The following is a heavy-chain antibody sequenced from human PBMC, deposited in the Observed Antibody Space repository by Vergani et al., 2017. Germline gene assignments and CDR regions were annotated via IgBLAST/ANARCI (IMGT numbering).Heavy chain of an antibody. V-gene: IGHV1-69*02. CDR1: GATFRSNT. Sequence: QVQLVQSGAEVKKPGSSVKVSCKASGATFRSNTISWVRQVPGQGLEWMGRIIPVLGKTKYAQDFQGRLTITADTSTSTAYMELTSLRSQDTAVYYCATPRLRFSYYYYYGMDVWGQGTTVTVSS. CDR2: IIPVLGKT. D-gene: IGHD5-12*01. J-gene: IGHJ6*02. CDR3: ATPRLRFSYYYYYGMDV.